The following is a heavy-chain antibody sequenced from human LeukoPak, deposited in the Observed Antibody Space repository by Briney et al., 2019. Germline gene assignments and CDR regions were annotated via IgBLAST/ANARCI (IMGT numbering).Heavy chain of an antibody. CDR2: IYHSGST. Sequence: SETLSLTCTVSGGSISSGGYYWSWIRQPPGKGLEWIGYIYHSGSTYYNPSLKSRVTISVDRSKNQFSLKLSSVTAADTAVYYCARDDQTRYFDYWGQGTLVTVSS. CDR1: GGSISSGGYY. J-gene: IGHJ4*02. V-gene: IGHV4-30-2*01. CDR3: ARDDQTRYFDY.